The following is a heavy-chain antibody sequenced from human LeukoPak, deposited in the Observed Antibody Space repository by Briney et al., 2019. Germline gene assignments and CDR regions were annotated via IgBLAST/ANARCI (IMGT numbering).Heavy chain of an antibody. CDR3: ARDGHAYCRGSPHY. D-gene: IGHD2-15*01. J-gene: IGHJ4*02. CDR1: GFIFSDYY. V-gene: IGHV3-11*01. CDR2: ISSSGSTK. Sequence: GGSLRLSCAASGFIFSDYYMSWIRQAPGKGLEWVSYISSSGSTKYYADSVKGRFTISRDNAKNSYLQMNSLRAEDTAVYYCARDGHAYCRGSPHYWGQGTLVTVSS.